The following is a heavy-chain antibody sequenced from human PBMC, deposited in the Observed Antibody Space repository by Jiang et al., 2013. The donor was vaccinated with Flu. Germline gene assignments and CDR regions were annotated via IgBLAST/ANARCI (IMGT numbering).Heavy chain of an antibody. J-gene: IGHJ4*02. V-gene: IGHV3-53*01. CDR2: IYSGGST. D-gene: IGHD3-10*01. CDR1: GFTVSSNY. Sequence: VQLLESGGGLIQPGGSLRLSCAASGFTVSSNYMSWVRQAPGKGLEWVSVIYSGGSTYYADSVKGRFTISRDNSKNTLYLQMNSLRAEDTAVYYCARGGGSGSYYISYDYWGQGTLVTVSS. CDR3: ARGGGSGSYYISYDY.